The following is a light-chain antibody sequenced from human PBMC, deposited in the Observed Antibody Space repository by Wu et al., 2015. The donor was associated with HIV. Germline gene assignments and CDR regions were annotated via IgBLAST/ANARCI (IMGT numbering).Light chain of an antibody. Sequence: EIVMTQSPATLSVSPGERATLSCRASQSVSSNLAWYQQKPGQAPRLLIYGASTRATGIPARFSGSGSGTEFTLTINSMQSEDFAVYYCQQYNNGPRTFGQGTKVEIK. CDR2: GAS. CDR1: QSVSSN. CDR3: QQYNNGPRT. V-gene: IGKV3-15*01. J-gene: IGKJ1*01.